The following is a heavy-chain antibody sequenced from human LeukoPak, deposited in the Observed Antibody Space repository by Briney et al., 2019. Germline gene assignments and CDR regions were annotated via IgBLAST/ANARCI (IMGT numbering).Heavy chain of an antibody. D-gene: IGHD6-6*01. CDR2: ISYDGSNK. J-gene: IGHJ4*02. CDR3: AKGLQKFDSSSSFDY. Sequence: GGSLRLSCAASGFTFSSYGIHWVRQAPDKGLEWVAAISYDGSNKYYADSVKGRFTISRDNSKNTLYLQMNSLRAEDTAVYYCAKGLQKFDSSSSFDYWGQGTLVTVSS. V-gene: IGHV3-30*18. CDR1: GFTFSSYG.